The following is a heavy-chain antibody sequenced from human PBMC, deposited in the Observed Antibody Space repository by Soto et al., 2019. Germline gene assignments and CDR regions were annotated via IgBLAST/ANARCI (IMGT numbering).Heavy chain of an antibody. Sequence: PGGSLRLSCAASGFTFSSYAMTWVRQAPGKGLEWVSGISVSGGSTYYADSVKGRFTISRDNSKNTLYLQMNSLRAEDTAVYYCAKKYGSMVATYCDYWGQGTLVTVSS. V-gene: IGHV3-23*01. CDR2: ISVSGGST. CDR1: GFTFSSYA. CDR3: AKKYGSMVATYCDY. D-gene: IGHD5-12*01. J-gene: IGHJ4*02.